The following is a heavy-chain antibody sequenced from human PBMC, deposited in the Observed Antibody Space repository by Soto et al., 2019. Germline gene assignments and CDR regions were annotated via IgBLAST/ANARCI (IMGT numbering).Heavy chain of an antibody. J-gene: IGHJ4*02. CDR1: GFTLSYYW. V-gene: IGHV3-74*01. CDR3: ANFYSGSYSTY. D-gene: IGHD1-26*01. CDR2: INSDGSTT. Sequence: GGSLRLSCTASGFTLSYYWMHWVRQAPGKGLVWVSRINSDGSTTNYADSVKGRFTISRDNAKNTLYLEMNSLRAEDTAVYYCANFYSGSYSTYWGQGTLVTVSS.